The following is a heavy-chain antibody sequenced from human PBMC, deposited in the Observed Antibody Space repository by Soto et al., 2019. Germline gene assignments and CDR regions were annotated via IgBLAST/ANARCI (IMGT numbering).Heavy chain of an antibody. V-gene: IGHV3-74*03. D-gene: IGHD2-2*01. CDR2: INSDGSST. Sequence: EVQLVESGGGLVQPGGSLRLSCAASGFTFSSYWMHWVRQAPGKGLVWVSRINSDGSSTTYADSVKGRFTISRDNATNTLYLQMNSLRAEATAVYYCASVETCSSTSCYSVFDYWGQGTLVTVSS. J-gene: IGHJ4*02. CDR3: ASVETCSSTSCYSVFDY. CDR1: GFTFSSYW.